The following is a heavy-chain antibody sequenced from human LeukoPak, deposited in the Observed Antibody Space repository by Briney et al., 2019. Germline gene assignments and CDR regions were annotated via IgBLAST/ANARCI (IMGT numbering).Heavy chain of an antibody. J-gene: IGHJ4*02. CDR2: INPSGGST. CDR3: ARARAGAGLDY. CDR1: GYTFTSYY. V-gene: IGHV1-46*01. Sequence: ASVTVSCKASGYTFTSYYMHWVRQAPGQGLEWMGIINPSGGSTSYAQKFQGRVTMTRDTSTSTVYMELSSLRSEDTAVYYCARARAGAGLDYLGQGTLVTVSS. D-gene: IGHD6-19*01.